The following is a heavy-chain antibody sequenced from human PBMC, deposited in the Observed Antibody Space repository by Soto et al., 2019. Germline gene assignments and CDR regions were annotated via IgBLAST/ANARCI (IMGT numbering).Heavy chain of an antibody. Sequence: QVQLQESGPGLVKPSQTLSLTCTVSGGSISSGDYYWSWIRQPPGKGLEWIGYIYYSGSTSYNPSLKSRVTISVGTSKNKFSLKLSSVTAADTAVYYCASNSYGYIFYDHWGQGTLVTVSS. CDR1: GGSISSGDYY. CDR3: ASNSYGYIFYDH. D-gene: IGHD5-18*01. J-gene: IGHJ4*02. CDR2: IYYSGST. V-gene: IGHV4-30-4*01.